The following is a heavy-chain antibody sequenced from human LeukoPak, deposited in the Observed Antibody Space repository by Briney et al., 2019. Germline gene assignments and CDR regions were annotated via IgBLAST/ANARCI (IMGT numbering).Heavy chain of an antibody. Sequence: SVKVSCKASGGTFSSYAISWVRQAPGQGLEWMGGIIPVFGTANYAQKFQGRVTITTDESTSTAYMELSSLRSEDTAVYYCARGRITMIVPGAFDIWGQGTMVTVSS. V-gene: IGHV1-69*05. D-gene: IGHD3-22*01. CDR3: ARGRITMIVPGAFDI. J-gene: IGHJ3*02. CDR2: IIPVFGTA. CDR1: GGTFSSYA.